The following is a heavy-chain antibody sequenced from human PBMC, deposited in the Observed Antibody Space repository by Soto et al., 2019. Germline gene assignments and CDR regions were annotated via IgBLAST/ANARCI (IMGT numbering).Heavy chain of an antibody. CDR1: GYSFTSYW. CDR3: ARQHSGSYPYYYYGMDV. D-gene: IGHD1-26*01. Sequence: GESLKISCKGSGYSFTSYWIGSVRQMPGKGLEWMGIIYPGDSDTRYSPSFQGQVTISADKSISTAYLQWSSLKASDTAMYYCARQHSGSYPYYYYGMDVWGQGPTVTVS. V-gene: IGHV5-51*01. CDR2: IYPGDSDT. J-gene: IGHJ6*02.